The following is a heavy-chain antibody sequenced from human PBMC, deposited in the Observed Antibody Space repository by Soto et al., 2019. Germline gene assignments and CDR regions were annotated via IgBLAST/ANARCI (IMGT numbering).Heavy chain of an antibody. CDR2: IYHSGNT. CDR1: GGSISSGGYS. D-gene: IGHD3-10*01. V-gene: IGHV4-30-2*01. J-gene: IGHJ5*02. CDR3: ARSITMVRGFSQKNWFDP. Sequence: QLQLQESGSGLVKPSQTLSLTCAVSGGSISSGGYSWSWIRQPPGKGLEWIGYIYHSGNTYYNPSLKSRVTISVDRPKNQFSLKLSSVTASDTAVYYCARSITMVRGFSQKNWFDPWGQGTLVTVSS.